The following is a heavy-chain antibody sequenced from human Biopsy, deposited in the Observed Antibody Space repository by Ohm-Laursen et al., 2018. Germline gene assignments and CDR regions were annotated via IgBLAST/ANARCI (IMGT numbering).Heavy chain of an antibody. CDR1: GGSFTGHY. CDR2: ISHTGYT. D-gene: IGHD4-23*01. J-gene: IGHJ1*01. Sequence: SDTLSLTCTVSGGSFTGHYWTWIRQPPGKGLEWIGHISHTGYTSYKSSLKSRVTISLDTSRKHFSLRLTSLAAADTAVYYCARGLNEYGGLCFQHWGQGTLVTVSS. CDR3: ARGLNEYGGLCFQH. V-gene: IGHV4-59*11.